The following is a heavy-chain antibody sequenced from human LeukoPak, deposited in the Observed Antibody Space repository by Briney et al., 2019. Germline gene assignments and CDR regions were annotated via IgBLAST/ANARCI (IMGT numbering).Heavy chain of an antibody. CDR3: ARDFCGDCDSGGWYHFDN. Sequence: ASVKVSCKASGYTFTGHYMHWVRQAPGQGLEWMGIINPSGGTTSYAQKFQGRVIMTRDRSTNTFYMDLSSLRSDDTAVYYCARDFCGDCDSGGWYHFDNWGQGTLVTVSS. CDR1: GYTFTGHY. D-gene: IGHD2-21*02. J-gene: IGHJ4*01. CDR2: INPSGGTT. V-gene: IGHV1-46*01.